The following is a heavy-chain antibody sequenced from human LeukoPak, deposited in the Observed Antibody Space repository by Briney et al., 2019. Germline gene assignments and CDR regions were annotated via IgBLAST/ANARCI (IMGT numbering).Heavy chain of an antibody. D-gene: IGHD3-9*01. CDR3: ARDYWEYYDILTGSFYYYYGMDV. Sequence: ASVKVSCKASGYTFTSYGISWVRQAPGQGLEWMGWISAYNGNTNYAQKLQGRVTKTTDTSTSTAYMELRSLRSDDTAVYYCARDYWEYYDILTGSFYYYYGMDVWGQGTTVTVSS. CDR1: GYTFTSYG. CDR2: ISAYNGNT. V-gene: IGHV1-18*01. J-gene: IGHJ6*02.